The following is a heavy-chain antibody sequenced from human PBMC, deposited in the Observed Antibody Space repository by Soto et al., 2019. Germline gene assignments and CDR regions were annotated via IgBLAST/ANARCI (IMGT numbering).Heavy chain of an antibody. J-gene: IGHJ6*02. Sequence: PGESLKISCKGSGYSFTSYWIGWVRQMPGKGLEWMGIMYPGDSDTRYSPSFQGRVTISADKSISTAYLQWSSLKASDTAMYYCARRFAADSSSWYKSRRPYYGMDVWGQGTTVTVSS. V-gene: IGHV5-51*01. CDR3: ARRFAADSSSWYKSRRPYYGMDV. D-gene: IGHD6-13*01. CDR1: GYSFTSYW. CDR2: MYPGDSDT.